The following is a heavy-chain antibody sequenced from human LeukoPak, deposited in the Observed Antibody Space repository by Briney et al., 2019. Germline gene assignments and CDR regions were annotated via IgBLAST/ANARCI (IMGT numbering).Heavy chain of an antibody. CDR1: GDSVSSNSAA. CDR2: TYYRSKWYN. V-gene: IGHV6-1*01. J-gene: IGHJ4*02. D-gene: IGHD3-22*01. CDR3: ARSDYDSSGYYQLEQYYFDY. Sequence: SQTLSLTCAISGDSVSSNSAAWNWIRQSPSRGLEWLGRTYYRSKWYNDYAVSVKSRITINPDTSKNQFSLKLSSVTAADTAVYYCARSDYDSSGYYQLEQYYFDYWGQGTLVTVSS.